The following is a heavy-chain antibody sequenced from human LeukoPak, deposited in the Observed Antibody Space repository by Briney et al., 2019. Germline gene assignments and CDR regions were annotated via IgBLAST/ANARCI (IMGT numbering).Heavy chain of an antibody. CDR1: GGSFSGYY. D-gene: IGHD5-12*01. V-gene: IGHV4-34*01. Sequence: PSETLSLTCAVYGGSFSGYYWSWIRQPPGKGLEWIGEINHSGSTNYNPSLKSRVTISVDTSKNQFSLKLSSVTAADTAVYYCARGFSGYSLHYWGQGTLVTVSS. CDR2: INHSGST. CDR3: ARGFSGYSLHY. J-gene: IGHJ4*02.